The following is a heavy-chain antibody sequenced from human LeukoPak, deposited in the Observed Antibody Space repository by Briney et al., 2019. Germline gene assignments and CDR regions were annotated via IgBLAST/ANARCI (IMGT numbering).Heavy chain of an antibody. D-gene: IGHD2-15*01. CDR2: IYHSGST. Sequence: SETLSLTCAVPGGSISSSNWWSWVRQPPGKGLEWIGEIYHSGSTNYNPSLKSRVTISVDKSKNQFSLKLSSVTAADTAVYYCARSPLCDGGSCYFDYWGQGTLVTVSS. V-gene: IGHV4-4*02. J-gene: IGHJ4*02. CDR3: ARSPLCDGGSCYFDY. CDR1: GGSISSSNW.